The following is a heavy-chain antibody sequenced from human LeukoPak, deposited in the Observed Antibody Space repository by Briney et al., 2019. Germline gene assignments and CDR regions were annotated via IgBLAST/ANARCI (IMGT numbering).Heavy chain of an antibody. CDR3: ARGTYSSRYVY. Sequence: SETLSLTRTVSGGSISSSYWSWIRQPPGKGLEWIGYIYYSGSTNYNPSLKSRVTMSVDTSKNQFSLNLSSVTAADTAVYYCARGTYSSRYVYWGQGTVVTVSS. CDR2: IYYSGST. D-gene: IGHD6-13*01. V-gene: IGHV4-59*01. CDR1: GGSISSSY. J-gene: IGHJ4*02.